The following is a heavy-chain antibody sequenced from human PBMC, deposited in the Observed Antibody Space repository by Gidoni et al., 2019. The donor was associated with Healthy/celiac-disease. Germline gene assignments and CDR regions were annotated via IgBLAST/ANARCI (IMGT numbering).Heavy chain of an antibody. Sequence: QVQLVESGGGVVQPGRSLRLSCAASGFTFRSYGMHGVRQAPGKGLEWVAVISYDGSNKYYADSVKGRFTISRDNSKNTLYLQMNSLRAEDTAVYYCAKTPYYYDSSGYGGGAFDIWGQGTMVTVSS. D-gene: IGHD3-22*01. CDR2: ISYDGSNK. CDR3: AKTPYYYDSSGYGGGAFDI. CDR1: GFTFRSYG. J-gene: IGHJ3*02. V-gene: IGHV3-30*18.